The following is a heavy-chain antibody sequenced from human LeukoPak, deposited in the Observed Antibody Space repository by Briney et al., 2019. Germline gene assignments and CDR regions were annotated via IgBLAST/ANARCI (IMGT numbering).Heavy chain of an antibody. D-gene: IGHD3-10*01. CDR2: ISAYNGNT. J-gene: IGHJ5*02. CDR1: GYTFTSYV. Sequence: ASVKVSCKASGYTFTSYVISWVRQAPGQGLEWMGWISAYNGNTNYAQKLQGRVTMTTDTSTSTAYMELRSLRSDDTAVYYCARDAWHYGSGSYYNRNWFDPWGQGTLVTVSS. V-gene: IGHV1-18*01. CDR3: ARDAWHYGSGSYYNRNWFDP.